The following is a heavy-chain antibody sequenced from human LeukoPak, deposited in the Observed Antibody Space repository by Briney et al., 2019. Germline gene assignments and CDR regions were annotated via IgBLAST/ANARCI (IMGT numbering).Heavy chain of an antibody. CDR3: AKGLDYHGSGSYRDYYYYYGTDA. V-gene: IGHV3-23*01. J-gene: IGHJ6*02. Sequence: GRSLRLSCAASGFTLSNYAMSWVRQAPGKGLEWVSVITDSGNNTYYTGSVKGRFTISRDNSRNTLYLQINSLRAEDTAVYYCAKGLDYHGSGSYRDYYYYYGTDAWGHGTTVTVSS. CDR2: ITDSGNNT. D-gene: IGHD3-10*01. CDR1: GFTLSNYA.